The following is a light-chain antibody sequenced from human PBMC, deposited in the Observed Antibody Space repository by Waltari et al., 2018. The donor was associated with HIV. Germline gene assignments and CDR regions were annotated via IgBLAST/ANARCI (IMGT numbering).Light chain of an antibody. CDR2: KDS. V-gene: IGLV3-25*03. CDR3: QSADSSGTYLYV. CDR1: ALPNQY. Sequence: SYELTQPPSVSVSPGQPARITCSGDALPNQYAYWYQQKPGQAPVLVIYKDSERPSGSPGLFSGSSSGTTFTLTISGVQAEDEADYFCQSADSSGTYLYVFGTGTKVTVL. J-gene: IGLJ1*01.